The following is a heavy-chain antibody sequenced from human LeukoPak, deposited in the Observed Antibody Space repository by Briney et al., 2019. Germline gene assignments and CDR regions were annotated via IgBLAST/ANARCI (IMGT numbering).Heavy chain of an antibody. CDR2: ISGSGGST. D-gene: IGHD6-19*01. CDR1: GFTFSSYA. J-gene: IGHJ6*02. CDR3: AKGIAVAGTPYYYGMDV. Sequence: PGGSLRLSCAASGFTFSSYAMSWVRQAPGKGLEWVSAISGSGGSTYYADSVKGRFTISRDNSKNTLYLQMNSLRAEDTAVYYCAKGIAVAGTPYYYGMDVWGQGTTVTVSS. V-gene: IGHV3-23*01.